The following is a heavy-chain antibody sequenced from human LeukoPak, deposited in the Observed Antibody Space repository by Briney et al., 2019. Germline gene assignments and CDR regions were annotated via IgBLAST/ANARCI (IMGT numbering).Heavy chain of an antibody. Sequence: SETLSLTXTVSGGSLSSNTYYWGWIRQAPGKGLEWIGSMYYSGSTYCNQSLKSRVTISVDTSKNQFSLKLTSVTAADTAVYYCARHYYDTSGYYPWYFDYWGQGTLVTVSS. D-gene: IGHD3-22*01. CDR3: ARHYYDTSGYYPWYFDY. CDR1: GGSLSSNTYY. CDR2: MYYSGST. J-gene: IGHJ4*02. V-gene: IGHV4-39*01.